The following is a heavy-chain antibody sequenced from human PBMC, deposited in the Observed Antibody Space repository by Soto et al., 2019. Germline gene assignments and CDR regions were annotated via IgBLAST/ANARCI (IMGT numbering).Heavy chain of an antibody. Sequence: VQLVESGGGLVKPGGSLRLSCAASGFTFSNAWMNWVRQAPGKGLEWVGRIKSKTDGGTTDYAAPVKGRFTISRDDSKNTLYLQMNSLKTEDTAVYYCTTDPRNYYDSSGYHPRLRYWGQGTLVTVSS. CDR1: GFTFSNAW. CDR2: IKSKTDGGTT. V-gene: IGHV3-15*07. CDR3: TTDPRNYYDSSGYHPRLRY. J-gene: IGHJ4*02. D-gene: IGHD3-22*01.